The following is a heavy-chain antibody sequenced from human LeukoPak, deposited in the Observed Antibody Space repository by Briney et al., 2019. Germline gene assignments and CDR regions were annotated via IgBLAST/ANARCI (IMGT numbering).Heavy chain of an antibody. CDR3: ARRYYGSGSRHYYYYGMDV. Sequence: ASVKVSCKASGGTFSSYAISWVRQAPGQGLEWMGGIIPIFGTANYAQKFQGRVTITADKSTSTAYMELSSLRSEDTAVYYCARRYYGSGSRHYYYYGMDVWGKGTTVTVSS. CDR1: GGTFSSYA. D-gene: IGHD3-10*01. J-gene: IGHJ6*04. CDR2: IIPIFGTA. V-gene: IGHV1-69*06.